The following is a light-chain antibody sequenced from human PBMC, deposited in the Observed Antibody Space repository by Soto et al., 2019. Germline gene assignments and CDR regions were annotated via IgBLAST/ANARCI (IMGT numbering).Light chain of an antibody. CDR2: GAS. CDR1: RSVSSSF. V-gene: IGKV3-20*01. J-gene: IGKJ4*01. CDR3: QQYGNAPLA. Sequence: EIVLTQSPGTLSLSPGERASLSCRASRSVSSSFLAWYHQRPGRAPRLLIYGASSRATDIPDRFSGSGSGTDLTLTISRLEPEDFGVYYCQQYGNAPLAFGGGTRV.